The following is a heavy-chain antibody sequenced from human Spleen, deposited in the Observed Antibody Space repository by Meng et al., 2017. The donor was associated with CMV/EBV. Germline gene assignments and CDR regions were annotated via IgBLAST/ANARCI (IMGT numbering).Heavy chain of an antibody. Sequence: ASVKVSCKPSGYTFTDYGVSWVRQAPGQGLEWMAWISAYNGNTNYAQKFQGRVTMTTDTSTSTAYMELRSLRSDDTAVYYCARDVYYYDSSGSADYWGQGTLVTVSS. D-gene: IGHD3-22*01. V-gene: IGHV1-18*01. J-gene: IGHJ4*02. CDR3: ARDVYYYDSSGSADY. CDR1: GYTFTDYG. CDR2: ISAYNGNT.